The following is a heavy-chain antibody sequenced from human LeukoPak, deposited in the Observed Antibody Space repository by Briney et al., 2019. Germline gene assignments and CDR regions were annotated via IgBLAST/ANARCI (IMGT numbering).Heavy chain of an antibody. D-gene: IGHD3-10*01. CDR3: STGSGHAFDI. CDR2: INSDGSST. V-gene: IGHV3-74*01. J-gene: IGHJ3*02. Sequence: GGSLRLSCAASGFTFSSYWMHWVRPVPGKGLVWVSRINSDGSSTSYADSVKGRFTISRDNAKNTLYVQMNSLRAEDTAVYYCSTGSGHAFDIWGRGTMVTVSS. CDR1: GFTFSSYW.